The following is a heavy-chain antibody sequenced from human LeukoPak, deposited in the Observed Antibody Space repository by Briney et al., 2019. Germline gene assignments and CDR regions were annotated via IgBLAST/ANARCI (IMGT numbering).Heavy chain of an antibody. Sequence: SEALSLTCTVSGVSIRSSVPITSSMLYWAWVRQPPGKGLEWIGSIYYSGSTYYNPSLKSRVTISVDTSKNQFSLKLSSVTAADTAVYYCARDFTGYSSGWYRSWFDPWGQGTLVTVSS. D-gene: IGHD6-19*01. CDR1: GVSIRSSVPITSSMLY. V-gene: IGHV4-39*07. CDR3: ARDFTGYSSGWYRSWFDP. J-gene: IGHJ5*02. CDR2: IYYSGST.